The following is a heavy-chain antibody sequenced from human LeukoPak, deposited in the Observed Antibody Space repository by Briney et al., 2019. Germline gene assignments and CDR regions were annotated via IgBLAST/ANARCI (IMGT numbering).Heavy chain of an antibody. V-gene: IGHV4-39*01. Sequence: SETLSLTCTVSGGSISITSYYWGWIRQPPGKGLEWIGNIYYSGSTYYNPSLKSRVTISVDTSKNQFSLKLRSVTAADTAMYYCARQGYADFSSRPFDYWGQGTLVTVSS. CDR3: ARQGYADFSSRPFDY. D-gene: IGHD4-17*01. CDR1: GGSISITSYY. CDR2: IYYSGST. J-gene: IGHJ4*02.